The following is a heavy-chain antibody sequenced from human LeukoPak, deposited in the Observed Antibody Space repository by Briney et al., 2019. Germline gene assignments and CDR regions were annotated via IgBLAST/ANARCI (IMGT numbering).Heavy chain of an antibody. V-gene: IGHV4-59*01. J-gene: IGHJ4*02. CDR2: IHNSGTS. CDR1: DDSISDYY. D-gene: IGHD3-16*01. Sequence: PSETLSLTCTVSDDSISDYYRGWIRQPPGKGLEWIGYIHNSGTSTYNLSLKSRVTISADTSKNQFSLKLNSMTTADTAVYYCTRGAGWLIDYWGQGILVTVSS. CDR3: TRGAGWLIDY.